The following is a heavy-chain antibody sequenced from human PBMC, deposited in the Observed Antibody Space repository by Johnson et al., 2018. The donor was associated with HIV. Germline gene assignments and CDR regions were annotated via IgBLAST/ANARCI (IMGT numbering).Heavy chain of an antibody. V-gene: IGHV3-66*02. D-gene: IGHD2-21*01. CDR2: IYSGGNT. J-gene: IGHJ3*01. Sequence: EVQLVESGGGLVQPGGSLRLSCAASGFTVSSNYMSWVRLSPGRGLEWVSVIYSGGNTYYADSVKGRFTISRDNSRNTLYLQMNSLRVEDTAVYYCARSIIAREAFDVWGQGTMVTVSS. CDR3: ARSIIAREAFDV. CDR1: GFTVSSNY.